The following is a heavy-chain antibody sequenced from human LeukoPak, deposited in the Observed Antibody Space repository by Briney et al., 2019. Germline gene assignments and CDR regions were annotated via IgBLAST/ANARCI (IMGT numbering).Heavy chain of an antibody. D-gene: IGHD4-17*01. J-gene: IGHJ4*02. V-gene: IGHV3-30*18. CDR1: GFTFSSYG. CDR3: AKITNDYGDYGIDY. CDR2: ISYDGSNK. Sequence: PGGSLRLSCAASGFTFSSYGMHWVRQAPGKGLEWVAVISYDGSNKYYADSVKGRFTISRDNSKNTLYLQMNSLRAEDTAVHYCAKITNDYGDYGIDYWGQGTLVTVSS.